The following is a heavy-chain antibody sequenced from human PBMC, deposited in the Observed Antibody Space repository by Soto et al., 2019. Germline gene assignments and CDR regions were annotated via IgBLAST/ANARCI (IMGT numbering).Heavy chain of an antibody. CDR3: AREWYYYDSSGYYRNWFDP. J-gene: IGHJ5*02. Sequence: LSLTCTVSGGSVSSGDYYWTWIRQPPGKGLEWIGYISYTGSTYYNPSLKSRVTISVDTSKNQFSLRLRSVTAADTAVYYCAREWYYYDSSGYYRNWFDPWGQGTLVTVSS. D-gene: IGHD3-22*01. CDR2: ISYTGST. CDR1: GGSVSSGDYY. V-gene: IGHV4-30-4*01.